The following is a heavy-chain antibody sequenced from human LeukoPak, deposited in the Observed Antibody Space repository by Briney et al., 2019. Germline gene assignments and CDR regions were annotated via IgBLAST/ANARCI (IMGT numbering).Heavy chain of an antibody. CDR1: GFTFSSYL. Sequence: GGSLRLSCAASGFTFSSYLMHWVRQAPGKGLVWVSRIDNDGRGTSYADSVKGRFTISRDNAKNRLYLQMNSLRAEDTAVYYCASLNYGPDYWGQGTLATVSS. D-gene: IGHD3-16*01. V-gene: IGHV3-74*01. CDR2: IDNDGRGT. CDR3: ASLNYGPDY. J-gene: IGHJ4*02.